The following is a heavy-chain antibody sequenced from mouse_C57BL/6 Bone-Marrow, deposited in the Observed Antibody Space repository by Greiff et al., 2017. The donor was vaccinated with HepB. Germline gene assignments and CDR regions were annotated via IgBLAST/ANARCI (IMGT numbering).Heavy chain of an antibody. CDR3: AKGDYSIWFAY. CDR1: GYTFTSYG. D-gene: IGHD2-5*01. CDR2: IYPRSGNT. Sequence: QVQLKQSGAELARPGASVKLSCKASGYTFTSYGISWVKQRTGQGLEWIGEIYPRSGNTYYNEKFKGKATLTADKSSSTAYMELCSLTSEDSAVYFCAKGDYSIWFAYWGQGTLVTVSA. J-gene: IGHJ3*01. V-gene: IGHV1-81*01.